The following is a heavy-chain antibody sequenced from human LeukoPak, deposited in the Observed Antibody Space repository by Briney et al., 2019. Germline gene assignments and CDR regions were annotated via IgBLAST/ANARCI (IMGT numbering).Heavy chain of an antibody. D-gene: IGHD5-12*01. CDR1: GGSISSYY. J-gene: IGHJ4*02. V-gene: IGHV4-34*01. CDR3: AKGDRRWLRQYYFDY. CDR2: INHSGST. Sequence: SETLSLTCTVSGGSISSYYWSWIRQPPGKGLEWIGEINHSGSTNYNPSLKSRVTISVDTSKNQFSLKLSSVTAADTAVYYCAKGDRRWLRQYYFDYWGQGTLVTVSS.